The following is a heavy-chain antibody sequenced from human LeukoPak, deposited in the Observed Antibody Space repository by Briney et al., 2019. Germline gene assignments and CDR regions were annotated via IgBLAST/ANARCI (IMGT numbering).Heavy chain of an antibody. V-gene: IGHV4-34*01. CDR3: ARTVESESVVIDY. CDR2: INHSGSA. D-gene: IGHD2-21*01. CDR1: GGSLSGYY. Sequence: SETLSLTCAVSGGSLSGYYWTWIRQPPGKGLEWIGEINHSGSANYNPSLMSRVTISLDTSKNHFSLNLSSVTAADTAVYYCARTVESESVVIDYWGQGTLVTVSS. J-gene: IGHJ4*02.